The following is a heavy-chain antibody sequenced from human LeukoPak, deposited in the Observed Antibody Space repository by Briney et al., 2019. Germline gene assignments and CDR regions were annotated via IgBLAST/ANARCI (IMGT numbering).Heavy chain of an antibody. Sequence: SVKVSCKASGGTFSSYAISWVRQAPGQGLEWMGGIIPIFGTANYAQKFQGRVTITADKSTSTAYMELSSLRSEDTAVYYCARAPNVAHLSDVDTAPVLYNWFDPWGQGTLVTVSS. CDR1: GGTFSSYA. CDR3: ARAPNVAHLSDVDTAPVLYNWFDP. V-gene: IGHV1-69*06. D-gene: IGHD5-18*01. J-gene: IGHJ5*02. CDR2: IIPIFGTA.